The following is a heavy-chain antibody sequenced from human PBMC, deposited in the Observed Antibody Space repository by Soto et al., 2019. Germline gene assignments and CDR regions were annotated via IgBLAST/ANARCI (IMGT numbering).Heavy chain of an antibody. CDR2: ISSSSSTI. J-gene: IGHJ2*01. CDR3: ERAARIAAAGSDWYFDL. V-gene: IGHV3-48*01. CDR1: GFTFSSYS. D-gene: IGHD6-13*01. Sequence: EVQLVESGGGLVQPGGSLRLSCAASGFTFSSYSMNWVRQAPGKGLEWVSYISSSSSTIYYAASVKGRFTISRDNAKNSLYLKMNSQRAEDTAVYYCERAARIAAAGSDWYFDLWGRGTLVTVSS.